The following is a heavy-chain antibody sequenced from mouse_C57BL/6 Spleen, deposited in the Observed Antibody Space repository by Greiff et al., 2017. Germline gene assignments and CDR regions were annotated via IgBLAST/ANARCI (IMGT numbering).Heavy chain of an antibody. CDR3: ARSGIYYYGSSQYYYAMDY. CDR2: IYPGDGDT. CDR1: GYAFSSSW. J-gene: IGHJ4*01. D-gene: IGHD1-1*01. Sequence: VKLQQSGPELVKPGASVKISCKASGYAFSSSWMNWVKQRPGKGLEWIGRIYPGDGDTNYNGKFKGKATLTADKSSSTAYMQLSSLTSEDSAVYFCARSGIYYYGSSQYYYAMDYWGQGTSGTVSS. V-gene: IGHV1-82*01.